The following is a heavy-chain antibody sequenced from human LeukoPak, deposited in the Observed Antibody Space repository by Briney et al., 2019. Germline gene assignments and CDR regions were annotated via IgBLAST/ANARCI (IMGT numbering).Heavy chain of an antibody. CDR2: VKSDGSNP. V-gene: IGHV3-74*01. D-gene: IGHD3-10*01. CDR3: ARDIVSGSGRLDY. J-gene: IGHJ4*02. Sequence: GGSLRLSCAASRFSFSNYWMHWVRQAPGKGLVWVSRVKSDGSNPSYADSVEGRFTISRDNAENMLYLQMNTLGAEDTAVYYCARDIVSGSGRLDYWGQGTLVTVSS. CDR1: RFSFSNYW.